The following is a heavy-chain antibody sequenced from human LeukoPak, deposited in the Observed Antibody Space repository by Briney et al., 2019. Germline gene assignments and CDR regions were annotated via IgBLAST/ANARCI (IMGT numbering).Heavy chain of an antibody. CDR3: ARGRDSSSWYVHYFDY. Sequence: SETLSLTCTVSGDSISGYYWSWIRQHPGKGLEWIGYTYYSGSTYYNPSLKSRVTISVDTSKNQFSLKLSSVTAADTAVYYCARGRDSSSWYVHYFDYWGQGTLVTVSS. V-gene: IGHV4-31*03. J-gene: IGHJ4*02. CDR2: TYYSGST. CDR1: GDSISGYY. D-gene: IGHD6-13*01.